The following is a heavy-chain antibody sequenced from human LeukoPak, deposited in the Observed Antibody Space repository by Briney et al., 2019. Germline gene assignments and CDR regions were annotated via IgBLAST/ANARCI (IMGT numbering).Heavy chain of an antibody. CDR2: IYYSGST. Sequence: SETLSLTCTVSGGSISSSSYYWGWIRQPRGKGLEWIGSIYYSGSTYYNPSLKSRVTISVDTSKNQFSLKLSSVTAADTAVYYCAGTLDCSSTSCPKGGAFDIWGQGTMVTVSS. CDR3: AGTLDCSSTSCPKGGAFDI. J-gene: IGHJ3*02. D-gene: IGHD2-2*01. V-gene: IGHV4-39*01. CDR1: GGSISSSSYY.